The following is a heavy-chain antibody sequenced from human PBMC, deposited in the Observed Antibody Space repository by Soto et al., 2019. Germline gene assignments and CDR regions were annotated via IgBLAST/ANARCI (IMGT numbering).Heavy chain of an antibody. D-gene: IGHD2-2*01. J-gene: IGHJ4*02. CDR2: IYHSGST. V-gene: IGHV4-4*02. CDR1: GGSISSSYW. CDR3: ASGGTQYQFDY. Sequence: SETLSLTCAVPGGSISSSYWWSWVRQPPGKGLEWIGEIYHSGSTNYNTSLKSRVTISVDKSKNQFSLKVTSVTAADTAVYYCASGGTQYQFDYWGQGTLVTVSS.